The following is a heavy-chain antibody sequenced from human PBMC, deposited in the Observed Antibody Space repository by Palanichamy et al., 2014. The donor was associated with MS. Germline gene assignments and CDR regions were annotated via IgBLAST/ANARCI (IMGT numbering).Heavy chain of an antibody. V-gene: IGHV1-69*02. D-gene: IGHD1-26*01. CDR2: ITPLLHVT. CDR3: ARQGAGGSFDY. CDR1: GGTFSNDV. Sequence: QVQLVQSGAEVKKPGSSVKVSCKASGGTFSNDVINWVRQAPGQRPEWMGRITPLLHVTHYAQNFRGRVTITADKSTSTAYMELSSLRSEDAALYYCARQGAGGSFDYWGQGTQVTVSS. J-gene: IGHJ4*02.